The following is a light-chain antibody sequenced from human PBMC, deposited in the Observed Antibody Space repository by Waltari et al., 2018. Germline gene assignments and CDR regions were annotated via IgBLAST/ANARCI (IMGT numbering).Light chain of an antibody. J-gene: IGLJ3*02. CDR3: TSLAAGSTWV. V-gene: IGLV2-8*01. Sequence: QSALTQPPSASGSPGQSVTIACPGTSSDVGYYNYVPWYQHHPGKAPKLMIYEVTKRPSGVPDRFSGSKSDNTASLTVSGVQVEDEADYYCTSLAAGSTWVFGGGTKLTVL. CDR1: SSDVGYYNY. CDR2: EVT.